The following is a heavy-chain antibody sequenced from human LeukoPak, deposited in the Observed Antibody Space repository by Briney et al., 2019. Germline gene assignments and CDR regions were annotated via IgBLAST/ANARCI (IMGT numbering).Heavy chain of an antibody. V-gene: IGHV4-4*07. CDR1: GGSISTYY. Sequence: SETLSLTCTVSGGSISTYYWSWIRQPAGKGLEWIGRIYASGSTDCNPSLKSRVTMSVDTSKNQFSLKLSSVTAADTAVYYCARGGGAAAGSSLAGYWGQGTLVTVSS. D-gene: IGHD6-13*01. J-gene: IGHJ4*02. CDR3: ARGGGAAAGSSLAGY. CDR2: IYASGST.